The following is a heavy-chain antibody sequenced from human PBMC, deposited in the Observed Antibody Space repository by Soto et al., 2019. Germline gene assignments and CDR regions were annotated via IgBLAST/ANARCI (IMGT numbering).Heavy chain of an antibody. V-gene: IGHV4-59*01. CDR3: ARDPQNWFDP. CDR1: GVSISSYY. J-gene: IGHJ5*02. CDR2: IYYSGST. Sequence: SETLSLTCTVSGVSISSYYWSWIRQPPGKGLEWIGYIYYSGSTNYNPSLKSRVTISVDTSKNQFSLKLSSVTAADTAVYYCARDPQNWFDPWGQGTLVTVSS.